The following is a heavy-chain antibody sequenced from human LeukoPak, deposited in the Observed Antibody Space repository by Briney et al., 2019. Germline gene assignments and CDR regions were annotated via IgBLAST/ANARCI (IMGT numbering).Heavy chain of an antibody. Sequence: GGSLRLSCAASGFTFSSYWMSWVRQAPGKGLEWVANIKQDGSEKYYVDSVKGRFTISRDNAKNSLYLKMNRMRAEDTAVYYCARDGGFDTTYYYYYYGMDVWGKGTTVTVSS. CDR2: IKQDGSEK. V-gene: IGHV3-7*03. CDR1: GFTFSSYW. CDR3: ARDGGFDTTYYYYYYGMDV. J-gene: IGHJ6*04. D-gene: IGHD3-16*01.